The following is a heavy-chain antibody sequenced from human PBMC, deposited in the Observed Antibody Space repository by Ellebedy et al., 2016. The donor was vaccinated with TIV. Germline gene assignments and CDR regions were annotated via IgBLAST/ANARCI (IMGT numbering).Heavy chain of an antibody. D-gene: IGHD1-1*01. J-gene: IGHJ6*02. V-gene: IGHV4-59*01. CDR3: ARDQIGRQTTDYYYYGMDV. CDR2: IYYSGST. Sequence: SETLSLTCTVSGGSISSYYWSWIRQPPGKGLEWIGYIYYSGSTNYNPSLKSRVTISVDTSKNQFSLKLSSVTAADTAVYYCARDQIGRQTTDYYYYGMDVWGQGTTVTVSS. CDR1: GGSISSYY.